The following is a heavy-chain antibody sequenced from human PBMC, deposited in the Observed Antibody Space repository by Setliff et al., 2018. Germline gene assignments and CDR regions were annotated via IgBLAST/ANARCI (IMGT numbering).Heavy chain of an antibody. D-gene: IGHD2-2*01. V-gene: IGHV4-31*03. Sequence: SETLSLTCTVSGGSISSGGYYWSSIRQHPGKGLEWIGYIYYSGSTYYNPSLKSRVTVSVDTSKNQFSLKLSSVTAADTAVYYCARVARLVLSRNAFDIWGQGTMVTVSS. CDR2: IYYSGST. CDR1: GGSISSGGYY. J-gene: IGHJ3*02. CDR3: ARVARLVLSRNAFDI.